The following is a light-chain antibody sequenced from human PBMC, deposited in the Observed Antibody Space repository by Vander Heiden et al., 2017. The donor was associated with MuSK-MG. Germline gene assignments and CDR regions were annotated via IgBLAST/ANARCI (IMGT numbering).Light chain of an antibody. CDR2: RAS. J-gene: IGKJ1*01. Sequence: IQITPSPSTLSASVGDRVTITCRASQSISWRLAWYQQRPGNAPNLLIYRASSLQRGVPSRFSGSGSGTEFTLTISSLPPGDFAAYYCQQYHTAWTFGQGTKVEI. V-gene: IGKV1-5*03. CDR3: QQYHTAWT. CDR1: QSISWR.